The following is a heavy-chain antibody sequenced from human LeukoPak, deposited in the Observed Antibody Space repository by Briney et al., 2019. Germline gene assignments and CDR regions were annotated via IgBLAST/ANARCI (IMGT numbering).Heavy chain of an antibody. J-gene: IGHJ6*02. Sequence: GGSLRLSCAASGFSFSSYAMHWVRQAPGKGLEWVAVISYDGSNKYNADSVKGRFSISRDNSKNTLYLQRNSLRAEDTAVYYFARHIPRSAMDVRGQGTTVTVSS. D-gene: IGHD2-2*02. V-gene: IGHV3-30-3*01. CDR1: GFSFSSYA. CDR3: ARHIPRSAMDV. CDR2: ISYDGSNK.